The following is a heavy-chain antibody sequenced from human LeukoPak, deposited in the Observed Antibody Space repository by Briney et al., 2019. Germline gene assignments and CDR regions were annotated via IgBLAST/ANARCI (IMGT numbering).Heavy chain of an antibody. CDR2: ISYDGSNK. D-gene: IGHD3-22*01. CDR1: GFTFSSYA. V-gene: IGHV3-30-3*02. J-gene: IGHJ4*02. CDR3: AKSIIRGHYDSSGYHPPGVY. Sequence: PGGSLRLSCAASGFTFSSYAMHWVRQAPGKGLEWVAVISYDGSNKYYADSVKGRFTISRDNSKNTLYLQMNSLRAEDTAVYYCAKSIIRGHYDSSGYHPPGVYWGQGTLVTVSS.